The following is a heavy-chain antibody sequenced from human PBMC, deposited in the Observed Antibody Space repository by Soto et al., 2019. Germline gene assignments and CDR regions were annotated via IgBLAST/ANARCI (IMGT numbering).Heavy chain of an antibody. CDR1: GFTFSSYA. Sequence: QVQLVESGGGVVQPGRSLRLSCAASGFTFSSYAMHWVRQAPAKGLEWVAVISYDGSNKYYADSVKGRFTISRDNSKNTLYLQMNSLRAEDTAVYYCARVGCISTSCYGTFDYWGQGTLVTVSS. CDR2: ISYDGSNK. CDR3: ARVGCISTSCYGTFDY. V-gene: IGHV3-30-3*01. D-gene: IGHD2-2*01. J-gene: IGHJ4*02.